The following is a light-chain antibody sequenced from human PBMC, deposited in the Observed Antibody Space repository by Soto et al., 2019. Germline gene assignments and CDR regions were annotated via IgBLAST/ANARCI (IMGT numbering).Light chain of an antibody. V-gene: IGLV1-40*01. Sequence: QAVVTQPPSVSGAPGQRVTISCTGSISNIGAGYDVHWYQQLPGTAHKLLIYGNSNRPSGVPDRVSGSKSGTSASLAITGLQAEYEADYYCQSYDSSLSGVVFGGGTKLTVL. CDR1: ISNIGAGYD. CDR3: QSYDSSLSGVV. J-gene: IGLJ2*01. CDR2: GNS.